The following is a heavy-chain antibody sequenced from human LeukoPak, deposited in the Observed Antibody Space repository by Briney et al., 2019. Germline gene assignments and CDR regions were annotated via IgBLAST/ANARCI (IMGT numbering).Heavy chain of an antibody. V-gene: IGHV3-53*01. Sequence: PGGSLRLSCAASGFTVSSNYMSWVRQAPGKGLEWVSVIYSGGSTYYADSVKGRFTISRDNSKNTLYLQMNSLRAEDTAVYYCARGKHDSGGYYYNGIDYWGQGTLVTVSS. D-gene: IGHD3-22*01. CDR1: GFTVSSNY. CDR2: IYSGGST. CDR3: ARGKHDSGGYYYNGIDY. J-gene: IGHJ4*02.